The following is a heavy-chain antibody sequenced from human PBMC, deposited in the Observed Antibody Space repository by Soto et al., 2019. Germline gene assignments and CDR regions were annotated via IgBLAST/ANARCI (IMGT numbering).Heavy chain of an antibody. J-gene: IGHJ2*01. CDR2: IYYSGST. Sequence: QVQLQESGPGLVKPSETLSLTCTVSGGSISSYYWSWIRQPPGKGLEWIGYIYYSGSTNYNPSLKSRVTISVDTPKNQFSLKLSSVTAADTAVYYCARDGRGSTWYFDLWGRGTLVTVSS. V-gene: IGHV4-59*01. CDR3: ARDGRGSTWYFDL. CDR1: GGSISSYY.